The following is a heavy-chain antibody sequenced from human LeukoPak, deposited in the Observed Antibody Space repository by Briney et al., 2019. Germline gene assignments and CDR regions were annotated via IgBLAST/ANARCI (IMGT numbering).Heavy chain of an antibody. CDR2: TYYRSKWSS. V-gene: IGHV6-1*01. CDR3: ARSWPSFDS. CDR1: GDSVSSNSAA. D-gene: IGHD6-13*01. J-gene: IGHJ4*02. Sequence: SQTLSLNCAISGDSVSSNSAAWNWVTQSPSRALERLGRTYYRSKWSSDYGVSVKSRMTIKSDTSKNQFSLQLDSVTPEDTAVYYCARSWPSFDSWGQGTLVTVSS.